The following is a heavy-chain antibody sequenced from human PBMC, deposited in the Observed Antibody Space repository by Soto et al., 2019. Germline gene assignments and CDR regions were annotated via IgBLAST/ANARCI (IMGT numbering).Heavy chain of an antibody. CDR3: ARDGRQWDDYGDYFAGGY. V-gene: IGHV1-18*01. D-gene: IGHD4-17*01. CDR1: GYTFTSYG. J-gene: IGHJ4*02. CDR2: ISAYNGNT. Sequence: QVQLVQSGAEVKKPGASVKVSCKASGYTFTSYGISWVRQAPGQGLEWMGRISAYNGNTNYAQKLQGRVTMTTDTSTSTAYMELRSLRSDDTAVYYCARDGRQWDDYGDYFAGGYWGQGTLVTVSS.